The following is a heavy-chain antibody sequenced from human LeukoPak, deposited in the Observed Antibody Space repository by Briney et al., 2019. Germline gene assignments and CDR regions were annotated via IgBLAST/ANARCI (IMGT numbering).Heavy chain of an antibody. J-gene: IGHJ4*02. Sequence: PSETLSLTCTVSGGSISSGGYYWSWIRQHPGRGLERIGYIYYSGSTYYNPSLKSRVTISVDTSKNQFSLKLSSVTAADTAVYYCARGLSAPSVDYWGQGTLVTVSS. D-gene: IGHD3-16*01. CDR1: GGSISSGGYY. CDR3: ARGLSAPSVDY. V-gene: IGHV4-31*03. CDR2: IYYSGST.